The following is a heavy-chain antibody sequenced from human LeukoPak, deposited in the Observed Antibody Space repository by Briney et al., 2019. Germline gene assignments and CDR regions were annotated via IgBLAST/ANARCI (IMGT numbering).Heavy chain of an antibody. CDR1: GFTFSSYS. V-gene: IGHV3-21*01. D-gene: IGHD3-22*01. CDR3: VRDSSASY. Sequence: GGSLRLSCAASGFTFSSYSMNWVRQAPGKGLEWVSSISSLSNYIYYADSLKGRFTISRDNAKNTLYLQMNSLRAEDTAVYYCVRDSSASYWGQGTLVTVSS. J-gene: IGHJ4*02. CDR2: ISSLSNYI.